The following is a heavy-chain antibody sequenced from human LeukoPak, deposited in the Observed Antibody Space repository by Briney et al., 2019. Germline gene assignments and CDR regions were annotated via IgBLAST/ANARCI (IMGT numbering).Heavy chain of an antibody. Sequence: PGGTLRLSCVGSGFTFSIHGMNWVRQAPGKGLEWVSGIGGSSIGHSTHYADSVKGRFTISRDNSKNMVYLQMDSLRAEDTALYYCARDSGWLRYHDWGQGALVTVSS. CDR3: ARDSGWLRYHD. CDR2: IGGSSIGHST. V-gene: IGHV3-23*01. J-gene: IGHJ4*02. D-gene: IGHD5-12*01. CDR1: GFTFSIHG.